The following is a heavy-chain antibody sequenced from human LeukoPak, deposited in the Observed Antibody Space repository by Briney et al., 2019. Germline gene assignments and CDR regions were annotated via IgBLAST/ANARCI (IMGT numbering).Heavy chain of an antibody. Sequence: SETLSLTCTVSGGSMRSYYWSWIRQPPGKGLGWLGYIYYSGSSNYNPSLKSRVTMSADTSKNQFSLKLSSVTAADTAVYYCARVPRSYYYYYYMDVWGKGTTVTVSS. J-gene: IGHJ6*03. V-gene: IGHV4-59*01. CDR2: IYYSGSS. CDR1: GGSMRSYY. CDR3: ARVPRSYYYYYYMDV.